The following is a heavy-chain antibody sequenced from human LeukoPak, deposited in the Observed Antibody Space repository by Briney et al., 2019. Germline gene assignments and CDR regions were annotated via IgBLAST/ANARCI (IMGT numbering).Heavy chain of an antibody. J-gene: IGHJ4*02. D-gene: IGHD2-2*01. V-gene: IGHV4-39*07. Sequence: SETLSLTCTVSGASISSSSYYWGWIRQPPGKGLEWIGEINHSGSTNYNPSLKSRVTISVDTSKNQFSLKLSSVTAADTAVYYCARGHYAPDYWGQGTLVTVSS. CDR3: ARGHYAPDY. CDR2: INHSGST. CDR1: GASISSSSYY.